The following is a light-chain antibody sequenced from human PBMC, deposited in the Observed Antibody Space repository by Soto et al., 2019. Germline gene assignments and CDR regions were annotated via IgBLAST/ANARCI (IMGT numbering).Light chain of an antibody. CDR2: DAS. CDR3: QEYDNLPPYT. V-gene: IGKV1-33*01. Sequence: DIQMTQSPSSLSPSVGDRVTITCQASQAISNYLNWYQQKPGKAPKLLIYDASNLETGVPSRFSGSGSGTDFTFTISSLQPEDIATYYCQEYDNLPPYTFGQGTKVEIK. J-gene: IGKJ2*01. CDR1: QAISNY.